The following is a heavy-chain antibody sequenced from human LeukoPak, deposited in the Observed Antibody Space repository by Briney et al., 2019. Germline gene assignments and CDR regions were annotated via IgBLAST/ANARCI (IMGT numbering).Heavy chain of an antibody. D-gene: IGHD6-13*01. V-gene: IGHV1-69*05. CDR2: IIPIFGTA. Sequence: ASVKVSCKASGGTFSSYAISWVRQAPGQGLEWMGGIIPIFGTANYAQKFQGRVTITTDESTSTAYMELSSLRSEDTAVYYCAREGKAAAMGYAFDIWGQGTMVTVSS. J-gene: IGHJ3*02. CDR3: AREGKAAAMGYAFDI. CDR1: GGTFSSYA.